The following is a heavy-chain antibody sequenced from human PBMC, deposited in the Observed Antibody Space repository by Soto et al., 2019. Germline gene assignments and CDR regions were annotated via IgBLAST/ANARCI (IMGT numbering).Heavy chain of an antibody. D-gene: IGHD6-19*01. V-gene: IGHV3-48*02. CDR2: ISSSSTTI. J-gene: IGHJ5*02. CDR1: GFAFSTFG. CDR3: ARDRGGSVAGFNWFDP. Sequence: EVQLEESGGGLVQPGGSLRLSCTASGFAFSTFGMNWVRQAPGEGLEWIAYISSSSTTIFYGGSVKGRFAVSRDNAENSMYLEMNSVRDEDTDVYYCARDRGGSVAGFNWFDPWGHGTLVTVSS.